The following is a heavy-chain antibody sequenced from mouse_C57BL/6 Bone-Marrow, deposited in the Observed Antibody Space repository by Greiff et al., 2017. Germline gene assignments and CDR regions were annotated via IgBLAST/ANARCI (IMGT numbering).Heavy chain of an antibody. V-gene: IGHV5-6*01. CDR1: GFTFSSYG. Sequence: EVKVVESGGDLVKPGGSLKLSCAASGFTFSSYGMSWVRQTPDKRLEWVATISSGSSYTYYPDSVKGRFTISKDNAKKTLYLQMSSLKSEDTAMYYCAREGLLLRYYFDYWGQGTTLTVSS. CDR3: AREGLLLRYYFDY. J-gene: IGHJ2*01. CDR2: ISSGSSYT. D-gene: IGHD1-1*01.